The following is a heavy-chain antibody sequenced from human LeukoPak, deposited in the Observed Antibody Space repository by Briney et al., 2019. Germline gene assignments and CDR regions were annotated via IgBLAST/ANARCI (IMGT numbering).Heavy chain of an antibody. CDR2: INHSGST. CDR3: ARGLYYFDY. V-gene: IGHV4-34*01. J-gene: IGHJ4*02. CDR1: GGSFSGYY. Sequence: PSETLSLTCAVYGGSFSGYYWSWIRQPPGKGLEWIGEINHSGSTNYNPSLKSRVTISVDTSKNQFSLKLSSVTAADPAVYYCARGLYYFDYWGQGTLVTVSS.